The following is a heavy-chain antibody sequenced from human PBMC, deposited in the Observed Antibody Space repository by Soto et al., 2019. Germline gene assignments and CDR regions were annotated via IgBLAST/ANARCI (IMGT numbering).Heavy chain of an antibody. J-gene: IGHJ4*02. D-gene: IGHD1-26*01. CDR1: GYTFTSYD. Sequence: ASVKVSCKAFGYTFTSYDINWVRQATGQGLEWMGWMNPNSGNTGYAQKFQGRVTMTRNTSISTAYMELSSLRSEDTAVYYCARGPKWEQQPVDYWGQGTLVTVSS. V-gene: IGHV1-8*01. CDR3: ARGPKWEQQPVDY. CDR2: MNPNSGNT.